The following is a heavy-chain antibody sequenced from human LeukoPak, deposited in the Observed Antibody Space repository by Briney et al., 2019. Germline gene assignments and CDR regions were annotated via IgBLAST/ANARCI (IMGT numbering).Heavy chain of an antibody. D-gene: IGHD5-12*01. CDR2: MSSSGNN. Sequence: SETLSFTCSVSGDSISYFYWSWIRQAAGKGLEWIGRMSSSGNNDYNASLKSRVTMSVDTSKNQLSLKVISVTAADTAVYYCAKLTGYDGNDYWGQGTLVTVSS. J-gene: IGHJ4*02. V-gene: IGHV4-4*07. CDR3: AKLTGYDGNDY. CDR1: GDSISYFY.